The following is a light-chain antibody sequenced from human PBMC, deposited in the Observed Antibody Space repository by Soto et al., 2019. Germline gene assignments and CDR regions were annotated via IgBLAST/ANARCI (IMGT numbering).Light chain of an antibody. Sequence: DIVMTQSPDSLAVSLGERATIDCKSSQSVLYSSNSKNYLAWYQQKPGQPPKLLIYWASTRESGVPDRFSGSGSGTDFTLTISSLQAGDVAVYYCQQYYSTPITFGQGTRLEIK. J-gene: IGKJ5*01. CDR2: WAS. CDR3: QQYYSTPIT. V-gene: IGKV4-1*01. CDR1: QSVLYSSNSKNY.